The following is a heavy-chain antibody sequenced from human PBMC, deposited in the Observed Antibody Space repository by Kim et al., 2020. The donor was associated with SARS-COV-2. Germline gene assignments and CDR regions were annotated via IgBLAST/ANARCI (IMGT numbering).Heavy chain of an antibody. CDR2: IYYSGST. D-gene: IGHD3-3*01. Sequence: SETLSLTCTVSGGSISSYYWSWIRQPPGKGLEWIGYIYYSGSTNYNPSLKSRVTISVDTSKNQFSLKLSSVTAADTAVYYCARGQRITIFGVVREMDVWGQGTMVTVSS. V-gene: IGHV4-59*13. CDR1: GGSISSYY. CDR3: ARGQRITIFGVVREMDV. J-gene: IGHJ6*02.